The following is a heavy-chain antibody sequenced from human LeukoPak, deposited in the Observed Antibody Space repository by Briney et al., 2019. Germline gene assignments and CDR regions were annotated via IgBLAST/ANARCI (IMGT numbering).Heavy chain of an antibody. CDR2: INPHSGDT. D-gene: IGHD5-18*01. V-gene: IGHV1-2*02. J-gene: IGHJ6*03. CDR1: GYTFTGYY. Sequence: ASVKLSCKASGYTFTGYYMHWVRQARGQGLEWMGWINPHSGDTNYAQKFQGRVIMTRDTSISTAYMELSSLRSDDTAMYYCASGLSSLFSFGAALDYYMDVWGKGTPVTVSS. CDR3: ASGLSSLFSFGAALDYYMDV.